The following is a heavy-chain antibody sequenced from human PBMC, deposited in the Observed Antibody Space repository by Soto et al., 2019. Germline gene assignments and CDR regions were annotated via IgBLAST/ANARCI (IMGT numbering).Heavy chain of an antibody. CDR1: GGSFTSYS. Sequence: VQLEQFGAELKKPGTSVKVSCEASGGSFTSYSFTWVRQAPGQGLEWMGRIIPIQGKANYALKFQDRVTITADRSTRTVYMELTSLRPEDTAVYFCAKSLLFVDHGYMDVWGKGTTVTVSS. V-gene: IGHV1-69*02. J-gene: IGHJ6*03. CDR3: AKSLLFVDHGYMDV. D-gene: IGHD2-21*01. CDR2: IIPIQGKA.